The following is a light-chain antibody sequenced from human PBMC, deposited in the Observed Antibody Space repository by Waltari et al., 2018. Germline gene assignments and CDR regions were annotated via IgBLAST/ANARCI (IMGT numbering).Light chain of an antibody. J-gene: IGKJ1*01. CDR1: PSLSRTY. CDR2: GAS. Sequence: EIVLTQSPGTLSLSPGERAPLSCRASPSLSRTYLAWYHQRPGQPPRLLIYGASNRAAGVPDRFSGGGSGTDFTLTISRLEPEDFALYYCQQYVSSPWTFGQGTKVEIK. CDR3: QQYVSSPWT. V-gene: IGKV3-20*01.